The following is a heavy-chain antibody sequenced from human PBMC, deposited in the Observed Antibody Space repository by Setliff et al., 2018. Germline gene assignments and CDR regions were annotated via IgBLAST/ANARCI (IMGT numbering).Heavy chain of an antibody. CDR3: ARRYYDSTGYYYYAFDI. CDR2: ISHSGYT. Sequence: TLSLTCGVIGYSIGSGYYWGWIRLSPGKGLEWIGDISHSGYTYYNPSLSSRVVISVDTSKNLVSLKLSSVTAADTAIYYCARRYYDSTGYYYYAFDIWGRGTMVTVSS. CDR1: GYSIGSGYY. V-gene: IGHV4-38-2*01. J-gene: IGHJ3*02. D-gene: IGHD3-22*01.